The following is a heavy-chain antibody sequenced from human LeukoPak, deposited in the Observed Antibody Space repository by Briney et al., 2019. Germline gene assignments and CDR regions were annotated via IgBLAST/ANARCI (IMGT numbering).Heavy chain of an antibody. J-gene: IGHJ3*02. CDR1: GFTLSDYY. CDR3: AXDXGPXNTSPNSGAFDI. CDR2: TTRSGSTI. D-gene: IGHD1-7*01. Sequence: GGSLXLSCPASGFTLSDYYMGWIRQAPGKGLELVSYTTRSGSTIYYGDSVKGRFTVSRDNSENSLYLQMNSLRAEDTAVYYCAXDXGPXNTSPNSGAFDIWGQGTMVTVSS. V-gene: IGHV3-11*04.